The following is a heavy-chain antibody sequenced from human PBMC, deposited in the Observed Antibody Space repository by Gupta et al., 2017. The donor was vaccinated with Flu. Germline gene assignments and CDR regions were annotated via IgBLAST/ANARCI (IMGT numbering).Heavy chain of an antibody. Sequence: TFTDAWMNWVRQAPGKGLEWVGRLKSETDGGTTDYAAPVKGRFIISRDDSKDTLYLQMNSLESEDTAVYYCTTDSSGGITFDIWGQGTMVTVSS. J-gene: IGHJ3*02. V-gene: IGHV3-15*01. D-gene: IGHD3-10*01. CDR2: LKSETDGGTT. CDR3: TTDSSGGITFDI. CDR1: TFTDAW.